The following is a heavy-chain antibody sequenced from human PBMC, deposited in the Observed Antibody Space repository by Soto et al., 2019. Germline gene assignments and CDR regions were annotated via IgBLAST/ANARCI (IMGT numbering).Heavy chain of an antibody. CDR1: CDSVYSDSAA. CDR2: TYYRSKWYN. CDR3: ARSGLRFLEWSFDI. V-gene: IGHV6-1*01. D-gene: IGHD3-3*01. J-gene: IGHJ3*02. Sequence: SLTFAIYCDSVYSDSAAWNWIIRSPSRGLEWLGRTYYRSKWYNDYAVSVKSRITINPDTSKNQFSLQLNSVTPEDTAVYYCARSGLRFLEWSFDIWGQGTMVTVSS.